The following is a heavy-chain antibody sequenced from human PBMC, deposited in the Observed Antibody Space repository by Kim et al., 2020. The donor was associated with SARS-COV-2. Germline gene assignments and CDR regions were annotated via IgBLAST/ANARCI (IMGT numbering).Heavy chain of an antibody. D-gene: IGHD3-10*01. CDR1: GFTFSSYA. CDR2: ISYDGSNK. Sequence: GGSLRLSCAASGFTFSSYAMHWIRQAPGKGLEWVAVISYDGSNKYYADSVKGRFTISRDNSKNTLYLQMNSLRAEDTAVYYCARDPAPITMVRGAFDYWG. J-gene: IGHJ4*01. CDR3: ARDPAPITMVRGAFDY. V-gene: IGHV3-30*04.